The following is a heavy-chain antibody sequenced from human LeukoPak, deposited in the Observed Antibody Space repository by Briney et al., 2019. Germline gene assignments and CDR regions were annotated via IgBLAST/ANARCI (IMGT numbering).Heavy chain of an antibody. CDR1: GYTFTGYY. CDR2: INPNSGGT. J-gene: IGHJ5*02. D-gene: IGHD6-13*01. Sequence: ASVKVSCKASGYTFTGYYMHWVRQAPGQGLEWMGWINPNSGGTNYAQKFQGRVTMTRDTSISTAYMELSRLRSDDTAVYYCARANDRTYSSSWYNWLDPWGQGTLVTVSS. CDR3: ARANDRTYSSSWYNWLDP. V-gene: IGHV1-2*02.